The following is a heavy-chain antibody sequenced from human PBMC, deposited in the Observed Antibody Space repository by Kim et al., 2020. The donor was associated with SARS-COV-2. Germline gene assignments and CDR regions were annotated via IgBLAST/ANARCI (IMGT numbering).Heavy chain of an antibody. CDR1: GFTFGDYA. Sequence: GGSLRLSCTASGFTFGDYAMSWFRQAPGKGLEWVGFIRSKAYGGTTEYAASVKGRFTISRDDSKSIAYLQMNSLKTEDTAVYYCTRGGAVVGAPSWAYYGMDVWGQGTTVTVSS. J-gene: IGHJ6*02. D-gene: IGHD1-26*01. V-gene: IGHV3-49*03. CDR2: IRSKAYGGTT. CDR3: TRGGAVVGAPSWAYYGMDV.